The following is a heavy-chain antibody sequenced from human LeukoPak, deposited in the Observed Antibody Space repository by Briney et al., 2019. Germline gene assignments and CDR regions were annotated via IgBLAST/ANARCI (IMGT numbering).Heavy chain of an antibody. CDR1: GFTFSSYE. J-gene: IGHJ4*02. V-gene: IGHV3-48*03. CDR3: ARTKWLEAIDY. Sequence: GGSLRLSCAASGFTFSSYEMNWVRQAPGKGLEWVSYISSSGSTIYYADSMKGRFTISRDNAKNSLYLQMNSLRAEDTAVYYCARTKWLEAIDYWGQGTLVTVSS. CDR2: ISSSGSTI. D-gene: IGHD6-19*01.